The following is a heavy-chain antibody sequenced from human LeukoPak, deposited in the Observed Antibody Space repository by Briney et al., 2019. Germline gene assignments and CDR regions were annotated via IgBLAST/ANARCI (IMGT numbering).Heavy chain of an antibody. CDR3: ARSLNGDYGWFDP. CDR1: GGSISSGDYY. J-gene: IGHJ5*02. Sequence: SETLSLTCTVSGGSISSGDYYWSWIRQPPGKGLEWIGYIYYSGSTYYNPSLKSRVTISVDTSKNQFSLKLSSVTAADTAVYYCARSLNGDYGWFDPWGQGTLVTVSS. D-gene: IGHD4-17*01. V-gene: IGHV4-30-4*01. CDR2: IYYSGST.